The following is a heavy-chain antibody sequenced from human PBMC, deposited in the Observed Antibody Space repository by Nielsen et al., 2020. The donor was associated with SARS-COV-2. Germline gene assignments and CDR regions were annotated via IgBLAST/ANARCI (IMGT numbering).Heavy chain of an antibody. J-gene: IGHJ6*02. Sequence: GESLKISCTTSGFTFSSHWMSWVRQAPGKGLEWVGRIKAKTDGETTVYAAPVQGRFTISRDDSEMTLYLQMDSLEIEDTGVYYCSTGGVAAVGTYYYYYGMDVWGQGTTVAVSS. CDR2: IKAKTDGETT. V-gene: IGHV3-15*01. CDR1: GFTFSSHW. CDR3: STGGVAAVGTYYYYYGMDV. D-gene: IGHD6-13*01.